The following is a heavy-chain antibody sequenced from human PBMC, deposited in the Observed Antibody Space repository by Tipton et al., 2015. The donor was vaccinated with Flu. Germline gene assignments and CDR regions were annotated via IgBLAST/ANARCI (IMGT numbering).Heavy chain of an antibody. CDR3: ARDRDYVWGSYRQSPNWFDP. CDR1: GYTFTSYG. Sequence: QVQLVQSGAEVKKPGASVKVSCKASGYTFTSYGISWVRQAPGQGLEWMGWISAYNGNTNYAQKLQGRVTMTTDTSTSTAYMELRGLKSDDTAVYDCARDRDYVWGSYRQSPNWFDPWGQGTLVTVSS. D-gene: IGHD3-16*02. CDR2: ISAYNGNT. J-gene: IGHJ5*02. V-gene: IGHV1-18*01.